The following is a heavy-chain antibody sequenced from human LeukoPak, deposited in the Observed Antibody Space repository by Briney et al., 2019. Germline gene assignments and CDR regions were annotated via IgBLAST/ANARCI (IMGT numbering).Heavy chain of an antibody. CDR2: IRYDGSNK. J-gene: IGHJ4*02. D-gene: IGHD2-2*01. CDR3: AKDGFVVVPAAPGSTMGYFDY. CDR1: GFTFSSYG. V-gene: IGHV3-30*02. Sequence: PGGSLRLSCAASGFTFSSYGMHWVRQAPGKGLEWVAFIRYDGSNKYYADSVKGRFTISRDNSKNTLYLQMNSLRAEDTAVYYCAKDGFVVVPAAPGSTMGYFDYWGQGTLVTVSS.